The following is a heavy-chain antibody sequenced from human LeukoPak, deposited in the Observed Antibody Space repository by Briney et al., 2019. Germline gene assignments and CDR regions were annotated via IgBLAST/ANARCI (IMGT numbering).Heavy chain of an antibody. CDR3: AKYVSIFVGGESN. J-gene: IGHJ4*02. CDR2: IYNSGSF. D-gene: IGHD3-16*01. CDR1: GGSISSSGYY. Sequence: SETLSLTCTVSGGSISSSGYYWGWIRQSPGKGLEWIGTIYNSGSFYYNPSLKSRVTISVDTSKNQFSLRLSSVTAADTAVYYCAKYVSIFVGGESNWGQGTLVTVSS. V-gene: IGHV4-39*01.